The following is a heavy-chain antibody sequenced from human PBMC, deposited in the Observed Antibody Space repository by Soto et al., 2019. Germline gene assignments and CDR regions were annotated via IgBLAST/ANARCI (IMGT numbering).Heavy chain of an antibody. D-gene: IGHD3-22*01. Sequence: PGESLKISCKGSGYSFTSYWIGWVRQMPGKGLEWMGIIYPGDSDTRYSPSFQGQVTISADKSISTAYLQWSSLKASDTAMYYCARLGGAMIVVAMGHPLRGREFGLDPWGQGTLVTVSS. J-gene: IGHJ5*02. CDR2: IYPGDSDT. CDR1: GYSFTSYW. CDR3: ARLGGAMIVVAMGHPLRGREFGLDP. V-gene: IGHV5-51*01.